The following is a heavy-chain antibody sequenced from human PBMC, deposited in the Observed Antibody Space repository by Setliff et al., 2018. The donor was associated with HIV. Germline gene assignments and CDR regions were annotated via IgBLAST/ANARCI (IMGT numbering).Heavy chain of an antibody. J-gene: IGHJ6*04. Sequence: GGSLRLSCAASGLTFSNYWMHWARQAPGKGLVWVSRINSDESSTNYADSVKGRFTISRDNAKNTLYLQMNSLRAEDTAVYYCARALDLRGNGVVYYDRGWMDVWGKGTTVTVSS. CDR2: INSDESST. V-gene: IGHV3-74*01. CDR3: ARALDLRGNGVVYYDRGWMDV. D-gene: IGHD3-22*01. CDR1: GLTFSNYW.